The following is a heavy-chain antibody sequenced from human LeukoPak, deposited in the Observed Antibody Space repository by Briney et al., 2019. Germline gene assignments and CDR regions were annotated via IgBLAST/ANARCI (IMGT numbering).Heavy chain of an antibody. CDR3: AREIPCSSSSCLDY. CDR2: INPHSGGT. J-gene: IGHJ4*02. Sequence: GASVKVSCKASGYTFTAYYMHWVRQAPGQGLEWMGWINPHSGGTNFAQKFQGRVTMTRDTSITTAHVELSRLTSDDTAMYYCAREIPCSSSSCLDYWGQGTLVTVSS. V-gene: IGHV1-2*02. D-gene: IGHD2-2*01. CDR1: GYTFTAYY.